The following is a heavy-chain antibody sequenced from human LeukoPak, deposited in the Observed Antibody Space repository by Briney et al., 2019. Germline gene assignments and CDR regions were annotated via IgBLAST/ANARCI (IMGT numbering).Heavy chain of an antibody. J-gene: IGHJ4*02. Sequence: GGSLRLSCAASGFTFRSYSMNWVRQAPGKGLEWVSFISSSSTYIYYADSVKGRFTISRDNAKNSLYLQMNSLRAEDTAVYYCASRGGTAMTWGDYWGQGTLVTVSS. CDR3: ASRGGTAMTWGDY. V-gene: IGHV3-21*01. D-gene: IGHD2-15*01. CDR1: GFTFRSYS. CDR2: ISSSSTYI.